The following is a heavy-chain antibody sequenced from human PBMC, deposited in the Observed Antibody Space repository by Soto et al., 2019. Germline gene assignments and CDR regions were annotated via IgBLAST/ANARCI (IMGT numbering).Heavy chain of an antibody. J-gene: IGHJ3*02. D-gene: IGHD3-22*01. CDR2: ISAYNANT. V-gene: IGHV1-18*01. CDR1: GYTFTSYG. CDR3: ASPYYGSSGADDAFDI. Sequence: ASVKVSCKASGYTFTSYGISWVRQAPGQGLEWMGWISAYNANTNYAQKLQGRVTMTTDTSTSTAYMELRSLRSDDTAVYYCASPYYGSSGADDAFDIWGQGTMVTVSS.